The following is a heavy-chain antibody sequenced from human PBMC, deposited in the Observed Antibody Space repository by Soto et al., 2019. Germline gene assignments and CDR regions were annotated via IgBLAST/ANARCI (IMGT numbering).Heavy chain of an antibody. CDR2: IIPLFGTP. CDR3: ASERVAEMATGGYFDN. Sequence: QVHLVQSGAEVKKPGSVVKVSCKTSGGTFSDLAFSWVRQAPRQGLEWVGGIIPLFGTPNYAREFQGRVSISADESSNTVYMELRSLRSEDTAVYYCASERVAEMATGGYFDNWGQGTLVTVSS. CDR1: GGTFSDLA. V-gene: IGHV1-69*01. D-gene: IGHD5-12*01. J-gene: IGHJ4*02.